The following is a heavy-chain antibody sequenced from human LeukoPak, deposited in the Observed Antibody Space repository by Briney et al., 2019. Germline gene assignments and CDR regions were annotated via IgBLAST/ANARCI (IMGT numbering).Heavy chain of an antibody. Sequence: DSVTLSCKASGYTFTRYYMHWVRQPHGQGLEWMGSINPNSGGTNYTQKFQGKVTMNRDTSISTAYMEVSRLRSDDTAVYFCARDGSGSTGYNWFDPWGQGTLVTVSS. CDR1: GYTFTRYY. J-gene: IGHJ5*02. CDR3: ARDGSGSTGYNWFDP. V-gene: IGHV1-2*02. D-gene: IGHD3-10*01. CDR2: INPNSGGT.